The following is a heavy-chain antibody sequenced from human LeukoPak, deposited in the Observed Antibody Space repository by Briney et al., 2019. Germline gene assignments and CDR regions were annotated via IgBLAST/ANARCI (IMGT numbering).Heavy chain of an antibody. V-gene: IGHV1-69*13. CDR3: ARGGDYYGSGSYYNPFDY. CDR2: IIPIFGTA. Sequence: SVKVSCKASGYTFTSYGISWVRQAPGQGLEWMGGIIPIFGTANYAQKFQGRVTITADESTSTAYMELSSLRSEDTAVYYCARGGDYYGSGSYYNPFDYWGQGTLVTVSS. CDR1: GYTFTSYG. J-gene: IGHJ4*02. D-gene: IGHD3-10*01.